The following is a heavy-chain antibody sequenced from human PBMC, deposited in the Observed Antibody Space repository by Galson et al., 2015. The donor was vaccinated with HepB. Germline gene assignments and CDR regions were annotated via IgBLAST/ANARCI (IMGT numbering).Heavy chain of an antibody. CDR3: ATDLVVVPAADHHCFDY. CDR1: GYTLTELS. D-gene: IGHD2-2*01. J-gene: IGHJ4*02. Sequence: SCKVSGYTLTELSMHWVRQAPGKGLEWMGGFDPEDGETIYAQKFQGRVTMTEDTSTETAYMELSSLRSEDTAVYYCATDLVVVPAADHHCFDYWGQGTLVTVSS. V-gene: IGHV1-24*01. CDR2: FDPEDGET.